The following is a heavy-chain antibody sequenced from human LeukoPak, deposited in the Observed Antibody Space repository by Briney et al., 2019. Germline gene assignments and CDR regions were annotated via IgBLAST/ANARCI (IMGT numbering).Heavy chain of an antibody. D-gene: IGHD2-21*02. J-gene: IGHJ4*02. Sequence: GASVKVSCTASGGTFSSYAISWVRQAPGQGLEWIGGIIPIFGTANYAQKFQGRVTITADESTSTAYMELSSLRSEDTAVYYCARGPYCGGDCLVASRWWGQGTLVTVSS. CDR2: IIPIFGTA. V-gene: IGHV1-69*13. CDR3: ARGPYCGGDCLVASRW. CDR1: GGTFSSYA.